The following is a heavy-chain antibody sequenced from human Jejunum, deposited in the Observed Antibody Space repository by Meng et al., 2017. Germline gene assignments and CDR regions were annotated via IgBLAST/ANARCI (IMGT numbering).Heavy chain of an antibody. D-gene: IGHD1-14*01. CDR2: IHPSGST. CDR1: GGSSSGFY. Sequence: QGHLQQGGAGLLKPSETLSLTCAVYGGSSSGFYLSWIRQPPGKGLEWIGEIHPSGSTDYNPSLKSRLTISLDTSKNQFSLSLNSATAADTGIYYCTRGTDRAKSGDYWGQGTLVTVSS. CDR3: TRGTDRAKSGDY. J-gene: IGHJ4*02. V-gene: IGHV4-34*01.